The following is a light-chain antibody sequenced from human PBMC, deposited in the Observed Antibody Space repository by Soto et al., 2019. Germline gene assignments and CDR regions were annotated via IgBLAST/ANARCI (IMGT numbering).Light chain of an antibody. CDR2: DVS. Sequence: QSALTQPASVSGSPGQSITISCTGTSSDVGGYSSVSWYQQHPGKAPKLMIYDVSNRPSGVSNRFSGSKSGNTASLTISGLQAEDEADYYCSSYTSSSTLVVFGGGTQLTVL. CDR1: SSDVGGYSS. V-gene: IGLV2-14*01. J-gene: IGLJ2*01. CDR3: SSYTSSSTLVV.